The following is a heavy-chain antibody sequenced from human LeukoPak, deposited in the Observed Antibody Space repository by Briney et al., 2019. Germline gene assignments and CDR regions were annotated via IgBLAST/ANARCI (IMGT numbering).Heavy chain of an antibody. CDR1: GFTVSTNY. D-gene: IGHD3-22*01. Sequence: PGGSLRLSCAASGFTVSTNYMSWVRQAPGKGLEWVSVIYNIGSTYYADSAKGRFTISRDNSKNTLYLQLSSLRAEDTAVYYCAREYYDSSGYYHFFDYWGQGTLVTVSS. V-gene: IGHV3-53*01. CDR3: AREYYDSSGYYHFFDY. CDR2: IYNIGST. J-gene: IGHJ4*02.